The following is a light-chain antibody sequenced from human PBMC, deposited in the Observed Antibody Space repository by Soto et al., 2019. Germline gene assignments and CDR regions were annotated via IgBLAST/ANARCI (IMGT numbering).Light chain of an antibody. V-gene: IGLV2-11*01. Sequence: QSALTQPRSVSGSPGQSGTISCTGTSSDVGGYNYVSWYQQHPGKAPKLMMYDVSKRPSGVPDRFSGSKSGNTASLTISGLQAEDEADYYCCSYAGSYTFEVFGGGTKLTVL. CDR1: SSDVGGYNY. J-gene: IGLJ3*02. CDR3: CSYAGSYTFEV. CDR2: DVS.